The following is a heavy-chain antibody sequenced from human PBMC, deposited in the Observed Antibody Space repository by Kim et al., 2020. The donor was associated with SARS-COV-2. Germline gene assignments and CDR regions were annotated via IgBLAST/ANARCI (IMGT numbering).Heavy chain of an antibody. D-gene: IGHD4-4*01. CDR1: GLTLSATA. CDR3: IRHIEFTGPSP. CDR2: IRSKSYNYAT. J-gene: IGHJ5*02. Sequence: GGSLRLSCEASGLTLSATAIHWVRQAPGRGLEWLGHIRSKSYNYATVYAARVRGRFTGSRDDSKNPAHLHMDNLKTEDTAVYYCIRHIEFTGPSPGGQGSLVTVSS. V-gene: IGHV3-73*01.